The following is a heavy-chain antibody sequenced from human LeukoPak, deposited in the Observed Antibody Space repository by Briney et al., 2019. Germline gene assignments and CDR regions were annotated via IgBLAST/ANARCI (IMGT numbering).Heavy chain of an antibody. D-gene: IGHD3-22*01. CDR2: ISYSGST. CDR1: GGSISSYY. CDR3: ARYSGSGYVRYFDY. V-gene: IGHV4-59*01. J-gene: IGHJ4*02. Sequence: PSETLSLTCTVSGGSISSYYWSWIRQPPGKGREWIGYISYSGSTNYNPSLKSRVIISVDTSKNQFSLKLSSVTAADTALYYCARYSGSGYVRYFDYWGQGTLVTVSS.